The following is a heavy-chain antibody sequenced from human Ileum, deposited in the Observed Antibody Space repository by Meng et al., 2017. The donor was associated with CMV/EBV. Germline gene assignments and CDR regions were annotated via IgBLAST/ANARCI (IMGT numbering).Heavy chain of an antibody. CDR1: EIVARKND. J-gene: IGHJ4*02. V-gene: IGHV3-66*02. CDR3: AKVMSDDILTGPFDY. CDR2: IKDGSSA. Sequence: CEIVARKNDVGWGSRASGKGGEWVLVIKDGSSACYTDYVEGGITVTRDNSKTTLNLQMHRLRPEDTAVYYCAKVMSDDILTGPFDYWGQGTLVTVSS. D-gene: IGHD3-9*01.